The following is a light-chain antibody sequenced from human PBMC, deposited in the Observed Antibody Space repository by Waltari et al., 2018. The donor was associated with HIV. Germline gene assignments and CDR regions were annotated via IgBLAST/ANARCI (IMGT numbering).Light chain of an antibody. CDR2: WAS. J-gene: IGKJ3*01. CDR1: QSVLYSSNNKNY. V-gene: IGKV4-1*01. Sequence: DIVMTQSPDYLAVSLVERATINCKTSQSVLYSSNNKNYLAWYQQKPGQPPKLLIYWASTRESGVPDRFSGSGSGTDFTLTISSLQAEDVAVYYCQQYYSTPFTFGPGTKVDIK. CDR3: QQYYSTPFT.